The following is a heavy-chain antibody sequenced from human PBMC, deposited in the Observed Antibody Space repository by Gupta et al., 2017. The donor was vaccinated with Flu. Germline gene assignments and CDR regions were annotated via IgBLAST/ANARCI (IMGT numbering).Heavy chain of an antibody. CDR1: GGTFSSYA. CDR3: ARGSGSYPSAGYLLAFDI. J-gene: IGHJ3*02. D-gene: IGHD1-26*01. V-gene: IGHV1-69*01. CDR2: IIPIFGTA. Sequence: QVQLVQSGAEVKKPGSSVKVSCKASGGTFSSYAISRVRQAPGQWLEWMGGIIPIFGTANYAQKFQGRVTITADESTSTAYMELSSLRSEDTAVYYCARGSGSYPSAGYLLAFDIWGQGTMVTVSS.